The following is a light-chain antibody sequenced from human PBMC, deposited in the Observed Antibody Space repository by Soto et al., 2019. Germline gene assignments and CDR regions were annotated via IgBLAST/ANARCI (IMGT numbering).Light chain of an antibody. CDR3: QQYGSSPLT. CDR2: AAS. J-gene: IGKJ4*01. V-gene: IGKV3-20*01. Sequence: EIVLTQSPGTLSLSPGERATLSCRASQSVSSSYLAWYQQKPGQAPRLLMYAASSRATGVPDRFSGSGSGTDFTLTISRLEPEDFAVFYCQQYGSSPLTFGGGTKV. CDR1: QSVSSSY.